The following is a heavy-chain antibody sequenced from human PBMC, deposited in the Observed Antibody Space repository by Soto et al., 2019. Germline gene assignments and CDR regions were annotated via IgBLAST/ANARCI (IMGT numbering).Heavy chain of an antibody. J-gene: IGHJ5*02. CDR2: ISAYSGGT. CDR1: GYTFRSYG. D-gene: IGHD6-19*01. Sequence: ASVKVSCKASGYTFRSYGVTWVRQAPGQGLEWMGWISAYSGGTTSAQKYQDRVTMTTDTATNTAYMELRSLRSDDTAVYYCARAALAVAGDDNWFDPWGQGTLVTVSS. V-gene: IGHV1-18*01. CDR3: ARAALAVAGDDNWFDP.